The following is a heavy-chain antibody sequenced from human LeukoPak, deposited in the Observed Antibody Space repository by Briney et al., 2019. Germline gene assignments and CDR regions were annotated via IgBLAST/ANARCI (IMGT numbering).Heavy chain of an antibody. CDR1: GFTSSSYW. Sequence: QAGGSLRLSCAASGFTSSSYWMHWVRQAPGKGLVWVSHIKSDGSSTSYADSVKGRFTISRDNDKKTLYLQMNSLRAEDTAVYYCARGGYSYGYYFDYWGQGTLVTVSS. D-gene: IGHD5-18*01. CDR2: IKSDGSST. CDR3: ARGGYSYGYYFDY. J-gene: IGHJ4*02. V-gene: IGHV3-74*01.